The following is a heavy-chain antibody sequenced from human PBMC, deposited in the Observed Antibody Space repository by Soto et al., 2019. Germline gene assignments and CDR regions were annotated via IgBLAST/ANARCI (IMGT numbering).Heavy chain of an antibody. D-gene: IGHD2-2*01. CDR3: AITGGCSSTSCYAGYYYSGMDV. CDR1: GYSFTSYW. J-gene: IGHJ6*02. CDR2: IYPGDSDT. V-gene: IGHV5-51*01. Sequence: PGESLKISCKGSGYSFTSYWIGWVRQMPGKGLEWMGIIYPGDSDTRYSPSFQGQVTISADKSISTAYLQWSSLKASDTAMYYCAITGGCSSTSCYAGYYYSGMDVWGQGTTVTVSS.